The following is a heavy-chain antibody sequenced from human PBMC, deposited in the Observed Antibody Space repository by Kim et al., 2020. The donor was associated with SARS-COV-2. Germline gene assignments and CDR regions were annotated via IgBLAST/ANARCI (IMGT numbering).Heavy chain of an antibody. CDR3: AREMGTSRYGDYVDFYYYYGMDV. Sequence: SETLSLTCTVSGGSISSSIYYWGWIRQPPGKGLEWIGSIYYSGSTYYNPSLKSRVTISVDTSKNQFSLKLSSVTAADTAVYYCAREMGTSRYGDYVDFYYYYGMDVWGQGTTVTVSS. D-gene: IGHD4-17*01. V-gene: IGHV4-39*07. J-gene: IGHJ6*02. CDR1: GGSISSSIYY. CDR2: IYYSGST.